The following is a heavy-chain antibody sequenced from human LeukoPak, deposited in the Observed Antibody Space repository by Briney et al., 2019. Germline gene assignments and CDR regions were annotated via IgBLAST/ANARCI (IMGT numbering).Heavy chain of an antibody. D-gene: IGHD5-24*01. CDR1: GGSISSYY. CDR3: ARLWVRDDHSAFDY. V-gene: IGHV4-59*08. J-gene: IGHJ4*02. Sequence: SETLSLTCTVSGGSISSYYWSWIRQPPGKGLEWIGYIYYSGTTNYNPSLKSRVTISVDTSKNQFSLKLNSVTAADTAVYYCARLWVRDDHSAFDYWGQGTLVTVSS. CDR2: IYYSGTT.